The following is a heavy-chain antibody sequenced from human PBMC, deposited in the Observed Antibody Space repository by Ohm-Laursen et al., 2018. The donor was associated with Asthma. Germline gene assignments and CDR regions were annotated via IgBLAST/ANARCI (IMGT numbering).Heavy chain of an antibody. CDR2: ISTASSFI. CDR1: GYTFSRYS. Sequence: SLRLSCTAFGYTFSRYSIHWVRQIPGKGLEWVASISTASSFIYYADSVRGRFTTSRDNARNSVYLQMNSLRAEDTALYYCARGDGEYFDYWGQGTLVTVSS. CDR3: ARGDGEYFDY. D-gene: IGHD4-17*01. V-gene: IGHV3-21*01. J-gene: IGHJ4*02.